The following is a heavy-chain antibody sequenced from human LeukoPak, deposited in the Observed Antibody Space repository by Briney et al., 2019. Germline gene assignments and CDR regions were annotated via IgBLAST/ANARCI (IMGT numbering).Heavy chain of an antibody. CDR1: GGTFSSYA. Sequence: SVKVSCKASGGTFSSYAISWVRQAPGQGLEWMGGIIPIFGTANYAQKFQGRVTITADESTSTAYMELSSLRSEDTAVYYCARAARGYCSDGSCYSCFVWGQGTLVTVSS. V-gene: IGHV1-69*01. CDR3: ARAARGYCSDGSCYSCFV. J-gene: IGHJ4*02. D-gene: IGHD2-15*01. CDR2: IIPIFGTA.